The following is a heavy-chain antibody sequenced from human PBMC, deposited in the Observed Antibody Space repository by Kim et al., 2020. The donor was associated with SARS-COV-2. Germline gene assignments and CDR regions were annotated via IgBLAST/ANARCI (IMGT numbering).Heavy chain of an antibody. V-gene: IGHV3-21*01. CDR2: ISSSSSYI. Sequence: GGSLRLSCAASGFTFSSYSMNWVRQAPGKGLEWVSSISSSSSYIYYADSVKGRFTISRDNAKNSLYLQMNSLRAEDTAVYYCAGGPREPGDYYDSSGYYYYFDYWGQGTLVTVSS. J-gene: IGHJ4*02. D-gene: IGHD3-22*01. CDR1: GFTFSSYS. CDR3: AGGPREPGDYYDSSGYYYYFDY.